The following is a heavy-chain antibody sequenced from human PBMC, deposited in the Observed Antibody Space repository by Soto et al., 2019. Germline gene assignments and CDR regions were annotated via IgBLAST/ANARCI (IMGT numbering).Heavy chain of an antibody. V-gene: IGHV3-21*01. D-gene: IGHD6-13*01. J-gene: IGHJ3*02. CDR3: ARKMAAAIDAFDI. Sequence: EVQLVESGGGLVKPGGSLRLSCAASGFTFSSYSMNWVRQAPGKGLEWVSSISSSSSYIYYADSVKGQFTIYRDNAKNSLYLQMNSLRAEDTAVYYCARKMAAAIDAFDIWGQGTMVTVSS. CDR2: ISSSSSYI. CDR1: GFTFSSYS.